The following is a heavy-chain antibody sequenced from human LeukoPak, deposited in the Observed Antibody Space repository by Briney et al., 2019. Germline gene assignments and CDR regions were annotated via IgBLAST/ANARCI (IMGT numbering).Heavy chain of an antibody. CDR3: ARAKGYSYGLFGWYYYYYMDV. D-gene: IGHD5-18*01. V-gene: IGHV1-2*02. Sequence: GASVKVSCKASGYTFTCYYMHWVRQAPGQGLEWMGWINPNSGGTNYAQKFQGRVTMTRDTSISTAYMELSRLRSDDTAVYYCARAKGYSYGLFGWYYYYYMDVWGKGTTVTVSS. CDR2: INPNSGGT. J-gene: IGHJ6*03. CDR1: GYTFTCYY.